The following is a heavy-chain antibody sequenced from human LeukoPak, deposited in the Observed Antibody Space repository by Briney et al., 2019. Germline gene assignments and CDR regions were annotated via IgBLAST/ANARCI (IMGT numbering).Heavy chain of an antibody. CDR1: GFTFSSYT. CDR2: ISSSTTYI. CDR3: ASTIFGVGISAFDI. D-gene: IGHD3-3*01. J-gene: IGHJ3*02. Sequence: PGGSLRLSCAASGFTFSSYTVNWVRQAPGKGLEWVSSISSSTTYIYYADSLKGRFTISRDNAKNSLYLQRNSLRAEDTAVYYCASTIFGVGISAFDIWGQGTMVTVSS. V-gene: IGHV3-21*01.